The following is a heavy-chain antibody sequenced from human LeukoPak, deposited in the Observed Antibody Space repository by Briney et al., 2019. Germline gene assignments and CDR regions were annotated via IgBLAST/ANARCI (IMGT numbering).Heavy chain of an antibody. CDR3: ARAGYYYDSSDYYSFDY. J-gene: IGHJ4*02. CDR1: GGSISSYY. V-gene: IGHV4-4*07. D-gene: IGHD3-22*01. CDR2: IHTSGST. Sequence: NPSETLSLTCTVSGGSISSYYWSWIRQPAGKGLEWIGRIHTSGSTNYNPSLKSRVTMSVDTSKNQFSLKLSSVTAADTAVYYCARAGYYYDSSDYYSFDYWGQGTLVTVSS.